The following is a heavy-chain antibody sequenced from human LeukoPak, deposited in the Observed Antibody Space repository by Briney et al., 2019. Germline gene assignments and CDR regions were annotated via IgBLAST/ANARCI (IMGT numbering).Heavy chain of an antibody. V-gene: IGHV3-23*01. J-gene: IGHJ3*01. D-gene: IGHD2-2*01. CDR2: ISGSGGST. CDR1: GFTFSSFA. Sequence: GGSLRLSCAASGFTFSSFAMSWVRQAPGKGLEWVSAISGSGGSTYYADSVKGRFTISRDNSKNTLLLQMNSLRAEDTAVYYCAKDRSCTGSSCNVGSWGQGTMVTVSS. CDR3: AKDRSCTGSSCNVGS.